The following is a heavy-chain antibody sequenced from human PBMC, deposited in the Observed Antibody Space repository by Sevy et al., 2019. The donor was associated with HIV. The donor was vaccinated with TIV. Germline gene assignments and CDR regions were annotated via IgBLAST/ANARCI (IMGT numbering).Heavy chain of an antibody. J-gene: IGHJ4*02. Sequence: ASVKVSCKVSGYTLTELSMHWVRQAPGKGLEWMGGFDPEDGETIYAQKFQGRVTMTEDTSTDTAYMELSSLRSEDTAVYYCATDTREGSGSYYSYFDYWGQGTLVTVSS. V-gene: IGHV1-24*01. CDR2: FDPEDGET. D-gene: IGHD3-10*01. CDR1: GYTLTELS. CDR3: ATDTREGSGSYYSYFDY.